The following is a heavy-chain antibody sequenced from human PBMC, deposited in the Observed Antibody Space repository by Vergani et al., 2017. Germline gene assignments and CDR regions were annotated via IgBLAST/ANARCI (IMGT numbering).Heavy chain of an antibody. D-gene: IGHD1-1*01. Sequence: QVQLQESGPGLVKPSETLSLTCAVSGYSISSGYYWGWSRQPPGKGLEWIGSIYHSGSTYYNPSLKSRVPISVDTSKNQFSLKLSSVTAADTAVYYCARHKINWNAFGYWDQGTLVTVSS. V-gene: IGHV4-38-2*01. CDR3: ARHKINWNAFGY. J-gene: IGHJ4*02. CDR1: GYSISSGYY. CDR2: IYHSGST.